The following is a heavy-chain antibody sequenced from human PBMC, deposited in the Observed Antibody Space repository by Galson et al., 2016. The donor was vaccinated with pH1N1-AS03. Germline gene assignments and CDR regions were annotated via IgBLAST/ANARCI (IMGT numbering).Heavy chain of an antibody. J-gene: IGHJ6*02. CDR1: GGTFSTYA. Sequence: SVKVSCKASGGTFSTYAITWVRQAPGQGLEWMGGIIPIFGTSNYAQKFQGRVTITADESTTTAYLELSGLRSEDTAVYYCARESNWSDRQYYYGMDGGGQVTTAIVS. CDR3: ARESNWSDRQYYYGMDG. CDR2: IIPIFGTS. V-gene: IGHV1-69*13. D-gene: IGHD1-1*01.